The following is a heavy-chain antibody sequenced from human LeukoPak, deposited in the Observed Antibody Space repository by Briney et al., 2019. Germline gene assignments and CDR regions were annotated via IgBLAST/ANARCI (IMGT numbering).Heavy chain of an antibody. CDR1: GFTFSSYS. CDR2: ISSSSSYI. D-gene: IGHD1-26*01. CDR3: ATDTLGSGSYGGY. V-gene: IGHV3-21*01. J-gene: IGHJ4*02. Sequence: GGSLRLSCAASGFTFSSYSMNWVRQAPGKGLEWVSTISSSSSYIYYADSVKGRFTISRDNAKNSLYLQMNSLRAEDRAVYYCATDTLGSGSYGGYRGQGTLVAVSS.